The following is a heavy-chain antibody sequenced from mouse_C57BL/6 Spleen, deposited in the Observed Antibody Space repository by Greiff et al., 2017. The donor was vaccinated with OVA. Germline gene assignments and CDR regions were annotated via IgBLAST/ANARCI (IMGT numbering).Heavy chain of an antibody. Sequence: EVQLQQSGPGLVKPSQSLSLTCSVTGFSITSGYYWNWIRQFPGNKLEWMGYISYDGSNNYNPSLKNRISITRDTSKNQVFLKLNSVTTEDTATYYCARESLGQAYWGQGTLVTVSA. CDR1: GFSITSGYY. J-gene: IGHJ3*01. D-gene: IGHD3-3*01. V-gene: IGHV3-6*01. CDR3: ARESLGQAY. CDR2: ISYDGSN.